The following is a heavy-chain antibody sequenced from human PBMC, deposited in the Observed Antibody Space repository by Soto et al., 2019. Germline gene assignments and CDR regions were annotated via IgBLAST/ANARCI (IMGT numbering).Heavy chain of an antibody. CDR2: ISHSGST. Sequence: QVQLQQWGAGLLKPSETLSLTCAVYGGSFSGYYWTWIRQPPGKGLEWIGEISHSGSTNYNPSLNSRLTISVDTSKNQLSLKRSSVTDADTAVYYCARGGSRCGTWYGLCYWGQGTLVTVSS. D-gene: IGHD2-15*01. J-gene: IGHJ4*02. V-gene: IGHV4-34*01. CDR3: ARGGSRCGTWYGLCY. CDR1: GGSFSGYY.